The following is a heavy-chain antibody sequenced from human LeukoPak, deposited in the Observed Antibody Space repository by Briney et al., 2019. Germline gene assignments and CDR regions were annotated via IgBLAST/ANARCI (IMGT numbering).Heavy chain of an antibody. Sequence: ASVKVSCKASGGTFSSYAISWVRQAPGQGHSWMGGIIPIFGTANYAQKFQGRVTITADESTSTAYMELSSLRSEDTAVYYCARDPDYYDSSGNNWGQGTLVTVSS. CDR1: GGTFSSYA. V-gene: IGHV1-69*01. CDR3: ARDPDYYDSSGNN. D-gene: IGHD3-22*01. CDR2: IIPIFGTA. J-gene: IGHJ4*02.